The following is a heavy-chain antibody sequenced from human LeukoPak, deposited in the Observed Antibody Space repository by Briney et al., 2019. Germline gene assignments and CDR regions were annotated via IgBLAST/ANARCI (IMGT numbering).Heavy chain of an antibody. CDR3: ARGGYSYGVTTFDP. J-gene: IGHJ5*02. CDR2: INWDGAGT. D-gene: IGHD5-18*01. CDR1: AFTFEDFG. V-gene: IGHV3-20*04. Sequence: GGSLRLSRAASAFTFEDFGMSWVRQAPRKGLEWVSGINWDGAGTGYADSVKGRFTISRDNPKSSLYLQMNSLRVEDTAFYYCARGGYSYGVTTFDPRGQGTLVIVSS.